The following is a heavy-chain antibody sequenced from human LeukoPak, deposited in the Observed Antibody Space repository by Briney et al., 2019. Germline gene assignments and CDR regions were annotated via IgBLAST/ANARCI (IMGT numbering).Heavy chain of an antibody. J-gene: IGHJ3*02. Sequence: GGSLRLSCAASGFTFDDYTMHWVRQAQGKGQEWVSLISWDGGSTYYADSVKGRFTISRDNSNNSLYLQMNSLRTEDTALYYCAKDMMPLEIATMAGAFDIWGQGTMVTVSS. CDR1: GFTFDDYT. V-gene: IGHV3-43*01. CDR2: ISWDGGST. D-gene: IGHD5-24*01. CDR3: AKDMMPLEIATMAGAFDI.